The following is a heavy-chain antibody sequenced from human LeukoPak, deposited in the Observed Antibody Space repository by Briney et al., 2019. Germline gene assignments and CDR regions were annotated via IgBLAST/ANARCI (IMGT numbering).Heavy chain of an antibody. J-gene: IGHJ2*01. CDR3: AKVHGTIFDRQAPGWYFDL. CDR2: ISGSGGST. V-gene: IGHV3-23*01. CDR1: GFTFSSYA. D-gene: IGHD3-3*01. Sequence: GGSLRISCAASGFTFSSYAMSWVRQAPGKGLEWVSAISGSGGSTYYADSVKGRFTISRDNSKNKLYLQMNSLRAEDTAVYYCAKVHGTIFDRQAPGWYFDLWGRGTLVTVSS.